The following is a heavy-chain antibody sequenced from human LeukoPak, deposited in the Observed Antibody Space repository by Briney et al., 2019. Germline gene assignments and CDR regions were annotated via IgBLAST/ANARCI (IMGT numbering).Heavy chain of an antibody. CDR3: ARHEEEEVYSLDI. CDR1: GGSISSSSYY. V-gene: IGHV4-39*01. CDR2: INHSGST. J-gene: IGHJ3*02. Sequence: SETLSLTCTVSGGSISSSSYYWSWIRQPPGKGLEWIGEINHSGSTNYNPSLKSRVTISVDTSKNQFSLKLSSVTAADTAVYYCARHEEEEVYSLDIWGQGTMVTVSS. D-gene: IGHD4-11*01.